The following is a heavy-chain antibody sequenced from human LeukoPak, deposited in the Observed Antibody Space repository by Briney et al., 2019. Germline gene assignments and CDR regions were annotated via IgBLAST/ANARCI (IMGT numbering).Heavy chain of an antibody. CDR2: LYSGDSGGSA. V-gene: IGHV3-53*01. J-gene: IGHJ4*02. Sequence: GSLRLSCAASGLTVDTTYMSWVRQAPGRGLEWVSILYSGDSGGSAYYADSVKGRFTISRDYSENTLYLQMDSLRAEDTAFYYCTRGRDSSGYQAFDYWGQGILVTVSS. CDR3: TRGRDSSGYQAFDY. CDR1: GLTVDTTY. D-gene: IGHD3-22*01.